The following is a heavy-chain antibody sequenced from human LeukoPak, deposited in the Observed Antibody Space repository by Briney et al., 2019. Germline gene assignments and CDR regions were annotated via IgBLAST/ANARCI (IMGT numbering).Heavy chain of an antibody. CDR3: AELGITMIGGV. Sequence: GSLRPSCAASGFTFSSYEMNWVRQAPGKGLEWVSYISSSGSTIYYADSVKGRFTISRDNAKNSLYLQMNSLRAEDTAVYYCAELGITMIGGVWGKGTTVTISS. D-gene: IGHD3-10*02. V-gene: IGHV3-48*03. CDR2: ISSSGSTI. J-gene: IGHJ6*04. CDR1: GFTFSSYE.